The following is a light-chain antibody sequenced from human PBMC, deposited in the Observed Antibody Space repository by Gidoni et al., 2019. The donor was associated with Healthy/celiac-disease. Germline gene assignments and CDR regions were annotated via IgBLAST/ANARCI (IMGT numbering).Light chain of an antibody. V-gene: IGLV2-23*01. CDR2: EGS. J-gene: IGLJ3*02. Sequence: QSALTQPASVSGPPGQSITISCTGPSSDVGSYNLFSWYQQHPGKAPKLMIYEGSKRPSGVSNRFSGSKSGNTASLTISGLQAEDEADYYCCSHAGSWVFGGGTKLTVL. CDR1: SSDVGSYNL. CDR3: CSHAGSWV.